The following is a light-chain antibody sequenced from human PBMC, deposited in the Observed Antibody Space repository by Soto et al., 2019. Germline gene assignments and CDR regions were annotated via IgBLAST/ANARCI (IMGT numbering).Light chain of an antibody. J-gene: IGLJ1*01. V-gene: IGLV2-8*01. CDR1: RSDVGGYDY. CDR2: EVT. CDR3: SSFVDSNTFI. Sequence: QSALTQPPSASGSPGQSVTISCSGSRSDVGGYDYVSWYQQHPGKAPKVIIYEVTKRPSGVPDRFSGSKSGNTASLTVSGLQPDDEADYYCSSFVDSNTFIFGTGTKLTVL.